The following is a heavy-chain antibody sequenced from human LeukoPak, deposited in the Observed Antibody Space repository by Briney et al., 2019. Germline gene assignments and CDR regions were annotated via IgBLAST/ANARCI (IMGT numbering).Heavy chain of an antibody. V-gene: IGHV4-59*01. CDR3: ARQLIAAAGTPLYYYYGMDV. CDR1: GGSISSYY. J-gene: IGHJ6*02. D-gene: IGHD6-13*01. CDR2: IYYSGST. Sequence: SETLSLTCTVSGGSISSYYWSWIRQPPGKGLEWIGYIYYSGSTNYNPSLKSRVTISVDTSKNQFSLKRSSVTAADTAVYYCARQLIAAAGTPLYYYYGMDVWGQGTTVTVSS.